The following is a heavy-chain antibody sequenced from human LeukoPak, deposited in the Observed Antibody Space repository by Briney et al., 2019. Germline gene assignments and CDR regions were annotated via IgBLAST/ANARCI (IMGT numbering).Heavy chain of an antibody. CDR3: ARRARYGDYVNY. CDR1: GSIFTSYW. J-gene: IGHJ4*02. D-gene: IGHD4-17*01. CDR2: IYPGDSDT. V-gene: IGHV5-51*01. Sequence: GESLQISCEGAGSIFTSYWIGWGREVRGKGVEWMGIIYPGDSDTRDSPSFQGQVTISADKSNSTAYLQWSSLKASDTAMYYCARRARYGDYVNYWGQGTLVTVSS.